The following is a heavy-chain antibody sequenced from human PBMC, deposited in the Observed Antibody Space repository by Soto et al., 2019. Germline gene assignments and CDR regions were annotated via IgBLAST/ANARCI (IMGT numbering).Heavy chain of an antibody. CDR1: GGTFSSYA. J-gene: IGHJ4*02. Sequence: SVKVSCKASGGTFSSYAISWVRQAPGQGLEWMGGIIPIFGTANYAQKFQGRVTITADESTSTAYMELSSLRSEDTAVYYCASAYYYDSSGYPLDFDYWGQGTLVTVSS. CDR2: IIPIFGTA. D-gene: IGHD3-22*01. V-gene: IGHV1-69*13. CDR3: ASAYYYDSSGYPLDFDY.